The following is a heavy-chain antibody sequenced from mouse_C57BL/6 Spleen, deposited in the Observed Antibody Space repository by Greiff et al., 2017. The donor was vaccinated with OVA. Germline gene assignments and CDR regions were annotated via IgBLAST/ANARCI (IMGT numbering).Heavy chain of an antibody. CDR3: TGRKRYFDV. CDR2: IRLKSDNYAT. CDR1: GFTFSNYW. Sequence: DVQLQESGGGLVQPGGSMKLSCVASGFTFSNYWMNWVRQSPEKGLEWVAQIRLKSDNYATHYAESVKGRFTISRDDSKSSVYLQMNNLRAEDTGIYYCTGRKRYFDVWGTGTTVTVSS. J-gene: IGHJ1*03. V-gene: IGHV6-3*01.